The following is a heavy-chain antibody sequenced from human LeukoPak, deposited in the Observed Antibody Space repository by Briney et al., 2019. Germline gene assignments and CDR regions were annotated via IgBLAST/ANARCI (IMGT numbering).Heavy chain of an antibody. Sequence: GGSLRLSCAASGLTFSSYAMSWVRQAPGKGLEWVSGISGSAYSTYYADSVQGRFTISRDNSKNTLYLQMNSLRAEDTAVYYCAKEAGYSGYDYPDYWGQGTLVTVSS. D-gene: IGHD5-12*01. V-gene: IGHV3-23*01. J-gene: IGHJ4*02. CDR2: ISGSAYST. CDR1: GLTFSSYA. CDR3: AKEAGYSGYDYPDY.